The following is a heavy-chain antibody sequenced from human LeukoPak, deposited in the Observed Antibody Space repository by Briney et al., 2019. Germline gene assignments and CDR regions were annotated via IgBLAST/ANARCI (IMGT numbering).Heavy chain of an antibody. CDR1: GFTFSSYA. CDR2: ISYDGSNK. CDR3: ARDHRPSAWVIGLQTDH. J-gene: IGHJ4*02. Sequence: PGGSLRLSCTASGFTFSSYAMHWVRQAPGKGLEWVAVISYDGSNKYYADSVKGRFTISRDNSKNTLYLQMNSLRADDTAVYYCARDHRPSAWVIGLQTDHWGQGTLVTVSS. D-gene: IGHD2/OR15-2a*01. V-gene: IGHV3-30*04.